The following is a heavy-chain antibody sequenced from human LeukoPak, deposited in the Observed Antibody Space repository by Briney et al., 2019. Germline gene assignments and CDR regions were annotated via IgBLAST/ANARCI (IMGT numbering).Heavy chain of an antibody. Sequence: GASVKVSCKASGYTFTSYYMHWVRQAPGQGLEWMGIINPSGGSTSYAQKFQGRVTMTRDMSTSTVYMELSSLRSEDTAVYYCARDSSFYYDSSGPDFDYWGQGTLVTVSS. J-gene: IGHJ4*02. CDR1: GYTFTSYY. V-gene: IGHV1-46*01. CDR2: INPSGGST. CDR3: ARDSSFYYDSSGPDFDY. D-gene: IGHD3-22*01.